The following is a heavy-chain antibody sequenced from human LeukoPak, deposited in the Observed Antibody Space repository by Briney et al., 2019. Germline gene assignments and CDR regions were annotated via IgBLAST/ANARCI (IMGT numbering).Heavy chain of an antibody. Sequence: SETLSLTCSVSGDSISTSSSYWGWIRQPPGKGLEWIGSIYYSGSTYYNTSLKSRVTISVDTSKSQFSLKLSSVTAADTAVYYCARESQLLATFDYWGQGTLVTVSS. J-gene: IGHJ4*02. CDR2: IYYSGST. CDR3: ARESQLLATFDY. CDR1: GDSISTSSSY. D-gene: IGHD2-2*01. V-gene: IGHV4-39*07.